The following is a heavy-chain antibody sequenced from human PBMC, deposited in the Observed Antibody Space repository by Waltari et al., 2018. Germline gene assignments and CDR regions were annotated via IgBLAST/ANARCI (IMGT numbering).Heavy chain of an antibody. CDR3: QRGDY. Sequence: EVQLVESGGGLVQPGGSLRLSCAASGFTFSNFWMSWARQASGKGLEWVANINQDGSGEYYVDSVKGRFTISRDNARNSLYLQMNSLRAEETAVYYCQRGDYWGQGTLVTVSS. CDR2: INQDGSGE. CDR1: GFTFSNFW. J-gene: IGHJ4*02. V-gene: IGHV3-7*04.